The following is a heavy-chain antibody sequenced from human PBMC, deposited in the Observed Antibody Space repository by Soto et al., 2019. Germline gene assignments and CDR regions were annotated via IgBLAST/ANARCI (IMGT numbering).Heavy chain of an antibody. V-gene: IGHV3-64*02. D-gene: IGHD2-15*01. J-gene: IGHJ4*02. CDR3: ARARCSSGQCYYFDY. Sequence: EVQLVESGEGLVQPGGSLRLSCAASGFTFSSDNIHWIRQAPGKGLEFVSAISRSGDRTYYADSVKGRFTITRDNSKNTVWLQMGSLRAEDMAVYYCARARCSSGQCYYFDYWGQGALVSVSS. CDR2: ISRSGDRT. CDR1: GFTFSSDN.